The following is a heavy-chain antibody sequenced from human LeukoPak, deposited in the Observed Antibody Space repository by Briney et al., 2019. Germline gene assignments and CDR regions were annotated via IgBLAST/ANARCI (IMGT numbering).Heavy chain of an antibody. D-gene: IGHD3-10*01. V-gene: IGHV4-61*01. Sequence: SETLSLTCTVSGGSVSSGSYYWSWIRQPPGKGLEWIGYIYYSGSTNYNPSLKSRVTISVDTSKNQFSLKLSSVTAADTAVYYCARAEYYFDYWGQGTLVTVSS. CDR1: GGSVSSGSYY. CDR3: ARAEYYFDY. CDR2: IYYSGST. J-gene: IGHJ4*02.